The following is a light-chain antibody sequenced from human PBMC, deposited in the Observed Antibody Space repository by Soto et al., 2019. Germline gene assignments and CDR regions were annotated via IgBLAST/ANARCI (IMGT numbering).Light chain of an antibody. CDR3: QQYNSYPWT. CDR1: QSISSW. V-gene: IGKV1-5*01. J-gene: IGKJ1*01. Sequence: DIQMTQSPSTLSASVGDRVTITCRASQSISSWLAWYQQKPGKAPKLLIYDASSLESGDPSRFSGSGSGTEFTLTISSLQPDYFATYYCQQYNSYPWTFGQGTKLEIK. CDR2: DAS.